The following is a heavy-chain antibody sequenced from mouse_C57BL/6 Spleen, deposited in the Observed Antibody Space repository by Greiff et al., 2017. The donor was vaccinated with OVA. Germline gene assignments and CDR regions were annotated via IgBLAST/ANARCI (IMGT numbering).Heavy chain of an antibody. J-gene: IGHJ1*03. Sequence: QVQLKQPGAELVMPGASVKLSCKASGYTFTSYWMHWVKQRPGQGLEWIGEIDPSDSYTNYNQKFKGKSTLTVDKSSSTAYMQLSSLTSEDSAVYYCAAITTVVADWYFDVWGTGTTVTVSS. D-gene: IGHD1-1*01. CDR2: IDPSDSYT. V-gene: IGHV1-69*01. CDR1: GYTFTSYW. CDR3: AAITTVVADWYFDV.